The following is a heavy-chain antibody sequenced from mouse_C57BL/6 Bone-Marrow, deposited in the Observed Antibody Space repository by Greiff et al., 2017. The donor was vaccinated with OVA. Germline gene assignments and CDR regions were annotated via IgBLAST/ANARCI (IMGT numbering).Heavy chain of an antibody. CDR2: IYPRDGST. CDR1: GYTFTSYD. CDR3: ASWSYDGYPHYFDY. D-gene: IGHD2-3*01. Sequence: QVQLKQSGPELVKPGASVKLSCKASGYTFTSYDINWVKQRPGQGLEWIGWIYPRDGSTKYNEKFKGKATLTVDTSSSTAYMELHSLTSEDSAVYFCASWSYDGYPHYFDYWGQGTTLTVSS. J-gene: IGHJ2*01. V-gene: IGHV1-85*01.